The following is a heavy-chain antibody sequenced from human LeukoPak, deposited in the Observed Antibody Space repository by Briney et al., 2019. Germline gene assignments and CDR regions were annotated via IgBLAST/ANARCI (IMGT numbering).Heavy chain of an antibody. D-gene: IGHD3-3*01. J-gene: IGHJ3*02. CDR3: AKSGPYITIFGVVIRGDDAFDI. V-gene: IGHV1-8*01. CDR1: GYTFTSYD. CDR2: MNPNSGNT. Sequence: ASVKVSCKASGYTFTSYDLNWVRQATGQGLGWMGWMNPNSGNTGYAQKFQGRVTMTRNTSISTAYMELSSLRSEDTAVYYCAKSGPYITIFGVVIRGDDAFDIWGQGTMVTVSS.